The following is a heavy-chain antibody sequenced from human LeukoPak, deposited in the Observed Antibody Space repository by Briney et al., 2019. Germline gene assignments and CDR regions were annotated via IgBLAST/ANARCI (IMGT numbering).Heavy chain of an antibody. D-gene: IGHD1-14*01. J-gene: IGHJ6*03. CDR2: ISSDGSNI. V-gene: IGHV3-30*18. Sequence: GGSLRLSCAASGFTFNTYGMHWVRQAPGKGLEWVAFISSDGSNIYYADSVKGRFTISRDNSKNTLYLQMNSLRAEDTALYYCAKDKANHFYYYYYYMDVWGKGTTVTVSS. CDR1: GFTFNTYG. CDR3: AKDKANHFYYYYYYMDV.